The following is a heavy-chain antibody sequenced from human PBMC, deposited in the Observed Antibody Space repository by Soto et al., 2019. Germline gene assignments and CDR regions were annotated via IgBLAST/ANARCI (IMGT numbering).Heavy chain of an antibody. J-gene: IGHJ4*02. V-gene: IGHV3-7*01. CDR2: IKEDGSEK. Sequence: EVQLVESGGGLVQPGGSLRLSCVVSGFSLRSYWMSWFRQAPGKGLEWGANIKEDGSEKYYVDSVKGRFTISRDNAKNSMYLQMNSLRDEDTAVYSCARPPGAETSYWGQGTLVTVSS. D-gene: IGHD4-17*01. CDR3: ARPPGAETSY. CDR1: GFSLRSYW.